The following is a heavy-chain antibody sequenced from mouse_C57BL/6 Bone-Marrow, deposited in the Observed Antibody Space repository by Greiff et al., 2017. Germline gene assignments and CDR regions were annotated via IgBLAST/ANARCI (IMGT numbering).Heavy chain of an antibody. Sequence: QVQLQQPGAELVMPGASVKLSCKASGYTFTSYWMHWVKQRPGQGLEWIGEIDPSDSYTNYNQKFKGKATLTVDKSSSTAYMQLSSLTSEDSAVYYCAGDYYDYWGQGTTLTVSS. CDR2: IDPSDSYT. CDR1: GYTFTSYW. J-gene: IGHJ2*01. V-gene: IGHV1-69*01. CDR3: AGDYYDY.